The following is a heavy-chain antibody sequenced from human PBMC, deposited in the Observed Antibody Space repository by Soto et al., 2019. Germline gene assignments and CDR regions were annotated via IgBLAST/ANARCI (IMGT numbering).Heavy chain of an antibody. CDR1: GFTFSSYG. V-gene: IGHV3-33*01. J-gene: IGHJ4*02. CDR3: ARDGDIVVVPAGPFDY. Sequence: GGSLRLSCAASGFTFSSYGMHWVRQAPGKGLEWVAVIWYDGSNKYYADSVKGRFTISRDNSKDTLYLQMNSLRAEDTAVYYCARDGDIVVVPAGPFDYWGQGTLVTVSS. CDR2: IWYDGSNK. D-gene: IGHD2-2*01.